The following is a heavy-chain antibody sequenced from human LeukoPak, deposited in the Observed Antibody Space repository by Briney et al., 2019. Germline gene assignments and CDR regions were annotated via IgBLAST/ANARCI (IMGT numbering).Heavy chain of an antibody. CDR1: GGSISSSNW. CDR2: IYHSGST. CDR3: ARDGVDTAMASYWYFDL. Sequence: PSGTLSLTCAVSGGSISSSNWWSWVRQPPGKGLEWIGAIYHSGSTNYNPSLKSRVTISVDKSKNQFSLKLSSVTAADTTVYYCARDGVDTAMASYWYFDLWGRGTLVTVSS. D-gene: IGHD5-18*01. J-gene: IGHJ2*01. V-gene: IGHV4-4*02.